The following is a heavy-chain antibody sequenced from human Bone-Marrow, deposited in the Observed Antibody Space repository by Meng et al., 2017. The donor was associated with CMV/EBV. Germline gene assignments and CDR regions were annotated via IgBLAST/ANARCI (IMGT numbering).Heavy chain of an antibody. CDR2: IYPGDSDT. Sequence: GGSLRLSCKGSGYSFTSYWIGWVRQMPGKGLEWMGIIYPGDSDTRYSPSFQGQVTISADKSISTAYLQWSSLKASDTAMYYCARMATSDFDYWGQGTLVTASS. V-gene: IGHV5-51*01. D-gene: IGHD5-12*01. CDR1: GYSFTSYW. CDR3: ARMATSDFDY. J-gene: IGHJ4*02.